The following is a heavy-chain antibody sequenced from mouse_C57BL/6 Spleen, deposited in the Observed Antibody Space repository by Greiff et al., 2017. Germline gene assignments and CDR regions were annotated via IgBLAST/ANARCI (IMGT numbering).Heavy chain of an antibody. CDR1: GYTFTSYW. Sequence: QVQLQQPGAELVMPGASVKLSCKASGYTFTSYWMHWVKQRPGQGLEWIGEIDPSDSYTNYNQQFKGKSTVTVDKSSSTAYMQLSSLTSEDSAVYYCARRDYYYGSSYDYWGQGTTLTVSS. D-gene: IGHD1-1*01. CDR2: IDPSDSYT. V-gene: IGHV1-69*01. CDR3: ARRDYYYGSSYDY. J-gene: IGHJ2*01.